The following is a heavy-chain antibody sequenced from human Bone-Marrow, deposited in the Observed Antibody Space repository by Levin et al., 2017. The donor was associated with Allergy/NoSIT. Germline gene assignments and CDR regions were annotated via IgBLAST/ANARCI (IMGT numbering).Heavy chain of an antibody. J-gene: IGHJ3*02. CDR2: IYYSGST. CDR1: GGSISSGGYY. Sequence: SETLSLTCTVSGGSISSGGYYWSWIRQHPGKGLEWIGYIYYSGSTYYNPSLKSRVTISVDTSKNQFSLKLSSVTAADTAVYYCARDSRVVPAAIGAFDIWGQGTMVTVSS. CDR3: ARDSRVVPAAIGAFDI. D-gene: IGHD2-2*02. V-gene: IGHV4-31*03.